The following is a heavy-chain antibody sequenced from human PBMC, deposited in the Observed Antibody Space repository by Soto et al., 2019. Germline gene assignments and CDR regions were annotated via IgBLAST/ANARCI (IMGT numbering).Heavy chain of an antibody. CDR3: ARASTPEGMVRGSYYYYYIDV. CDR1: GFTISSYG. CDR2: IWYDGSNK. Sequence: QLVESGGAVVQPGRSLRLSCAASGFTISSYGMHWVRHAPGKGLEWVAIIWYDGSNKYYADSVKGRFTISRGNSKNTLFMQMYSMGAEDAAIYYCARASTPEGMVRGSYYYYYIDVWGKGTTVTVSS. J-gene: IGHJ6*03. V-gene: IGHV3-33*01. D-gene: IGHD3-10*01.